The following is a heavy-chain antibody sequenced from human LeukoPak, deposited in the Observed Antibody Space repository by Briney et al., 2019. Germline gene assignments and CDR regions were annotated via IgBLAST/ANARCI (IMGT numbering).Heavy chain of an antibody. CDR3: ARGYCSTTSCYPWT. CDR1: GGSISSGGYY. Sequence: SQTLSLTCTVSGGSISSGGYYWSWIRQHPGKGLEWIGYIYYSGSTYYNPSLKSRVTISVDTSKNHFSLKLSSVTAADTAVYYCARGYCSTTSCYPWTWGQGTLVNVSS. CDR2: IYYSGST. D-gene: IGHD2-2*01. V-gene: IGHV4-31*03. J-gene: IGHJ5*02.